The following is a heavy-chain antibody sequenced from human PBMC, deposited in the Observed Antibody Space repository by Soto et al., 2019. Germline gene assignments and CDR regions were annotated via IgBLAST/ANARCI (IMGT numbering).Heavy chain of an antibody. Sequence: GGSLRLSCAAAGYTFSNAWMNWVRQAPGKGLEWVGRIKSKTDGGTTDYAAPVRGRFTISRDNSKNTLYLQMNSLRAEDTAVYYCAKDTYYHDSSGFYVFDYWGQGTPVTVSS. V-gene: IGHV3-15*07. CDR1: GYTFSNAW. D-gene: IGHD3-22*01. CDR3: AKDTYYHDSSGFYVFDY. J-gene: IGHJ4*02. CDR2: IKSKTDGGTT.